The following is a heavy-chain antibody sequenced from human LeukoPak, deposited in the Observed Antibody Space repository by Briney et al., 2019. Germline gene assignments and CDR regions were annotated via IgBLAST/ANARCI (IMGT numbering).Heavy chain of an antibody. Sequence: PSETLSLTCTVSGDSISSYYWSWIRQSPGKGLEWIGYIYYSGSTNYNPSLESRVTISVDTSKNQFSLKLSSVTAADTAVYYCARSGSRGAFDIWGQGTMVTVSS. CDR1: GDSISSYY. D-gene: IGHD1-14*01. CDR3: ARSGSRGAFDI. J-gene: IGHJ3*02. V-gene: IGHV4-59*01. CDR2: IYYSGST.